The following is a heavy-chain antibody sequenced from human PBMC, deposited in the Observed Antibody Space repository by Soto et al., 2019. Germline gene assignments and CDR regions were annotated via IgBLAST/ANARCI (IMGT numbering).Heavy chain of an antibody. D-gene: IGHD1-1*01. CDR1: GYTFTSYA. CDR3: ARAFAGTTRRDAFDI. V-gene: IGHV1-3*01. J-gene: IGHJ3*02. CDR2: INAGNGNT. Sequence: GXSVKVCCTASGYTFTSYAMHLVRQAPGQRLEWMGWINAGNGNTKYSQKFQGRVTITRDTSASTAYMELSRLRSEDTAVYYCARAFAGTTRRDAFDIWGQGTMVTVSS.